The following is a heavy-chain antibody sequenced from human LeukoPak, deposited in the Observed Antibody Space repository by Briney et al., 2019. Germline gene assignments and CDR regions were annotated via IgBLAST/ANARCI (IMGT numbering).Heavy chain of an antibody. J-gene: IGHJ6*03. V-gene: IGHV3-21*01. CDR2: ISSSSSYI. Sequence: GGSLRLSCAASGFTFSSYSMNWVRQAPGKGLEWVSSISSSSSYIYYADSVKGRFTISRDNAKNSLYLQMNSLRAEDTAVYYCARDAALLPGKYYYYMDVWGKGTRVTVSS. CDR3: ARDAALLPGKYYYYMDV. CDR1: GFTFSSYS. D-gene: IGHD1-14*01.